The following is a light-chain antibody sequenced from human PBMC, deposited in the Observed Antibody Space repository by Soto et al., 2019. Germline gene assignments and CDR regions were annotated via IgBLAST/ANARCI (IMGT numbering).Light chain of an antibody. CDR2: SSN. CDR1: SSNIGSNT. Sequence: QSVLTQPPSASGTPGQRVTISCSGSSSNIGSNTVHWCQQLPGTAPKLLIYSSNQRPSGVPDRFSGSKSGTSASLAISGLQSEDEADYYCAAWDDSLNAWVFGGGTQLTVL. CDR3: AAWDDSLNAWV. V-gene: IGLV1-44*01. J-gene: IGLJ3*02.